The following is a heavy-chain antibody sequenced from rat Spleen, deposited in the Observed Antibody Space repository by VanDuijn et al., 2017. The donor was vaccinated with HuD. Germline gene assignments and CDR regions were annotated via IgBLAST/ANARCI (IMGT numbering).Heavy chain of an antibody. CDR2: ISYDGGST. D-gene: IGHD1-1*01. Sequence: EVELVESGGGLAQPGRSLKLSCAASGFNFSDYGMAWVLQAPTKGLEWVASISYDGGSTYYRDSVKGRFTISRDNAKSTLYLQMESLRSEETATYYCAKDLDYSGDNWFGYWGQGTLVTVSS. V-gene: IGHV5-20*01. J-gene: IGHJ3*01. CDR1: GFNFSDYG. CDR3: AKDLDYSGDNWFGY.